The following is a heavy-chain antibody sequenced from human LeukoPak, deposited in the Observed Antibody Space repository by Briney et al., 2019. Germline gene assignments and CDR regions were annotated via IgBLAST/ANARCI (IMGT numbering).Heavy chain of an antibody. CDR3: TKDHSGYAGDYFDY. V-gene: IGHV3-43*02. CDR1: GFTFDDYA. J-gene: IGHJ4*02. CDR2: ISGDGGST. Sequence: GGSPRLSCAAPGFTFDDYAMHWVRQAPGKGLECVSLISGDGGSTYYADSVKGRFTISRDSSKNSLYLQMNSLRTDDTALYYCTKDHSGYAGDYFDYWGQGTLVTVSS. D-gene: IGHD5-12*01.